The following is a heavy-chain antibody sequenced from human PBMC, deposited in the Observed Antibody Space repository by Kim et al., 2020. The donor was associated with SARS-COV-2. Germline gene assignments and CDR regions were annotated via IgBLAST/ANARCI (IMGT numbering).Heavy chain of an antibody. Sequence: GGSLRLSCAASGFPFSDYSMNWVRLAPGKGLEWVSSIDSSSTYIYYADSVKGRFTISRDNAKNSLYLQVSSLRAEDTGVYYCGKGGFRLPGPDYRGQGTLVTVSS. V-gene: IGHV3-21*01. CDR3: GKGGFRLPGPDY. CDR1: GFPFSDYS. CDR2: IDSSSTYI. D-gene: IGHD2-15*01. J-gene: IGHJ4*02.